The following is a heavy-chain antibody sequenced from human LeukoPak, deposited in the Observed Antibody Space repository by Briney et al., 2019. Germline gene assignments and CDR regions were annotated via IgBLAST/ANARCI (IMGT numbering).Heavy chain of an antibody. D-gene: IGHD3-9*01. CDR1: GFTVSSTY. CDR2: IYTGGNT. V-gene: IGHV3-53*01. J-gene: IGHJ3*02. Sequence: GGSLRLSCAVSGFTVSSTYMSWVRQPPGKGLEWISVIYTGGNTIYADSVRGRFTISRDNSKNTLYLQMNSLRAEDTAVYYCARDLVSLGAFKAFDIWGQGTMVTVSS. CDR3: ARDLVSLGAFKAFDI.